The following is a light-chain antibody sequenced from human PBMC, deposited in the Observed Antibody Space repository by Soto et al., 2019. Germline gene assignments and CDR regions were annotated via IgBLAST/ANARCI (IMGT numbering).Light chain of an antibody. Sequence: AIQMTQSPSSLSASVGDRVTITCRASQGIRNDLDWYQQKSGKAPKLLIYAASSLQTGVPSRFSGSGSGTDLTLTISSLQPNDFVTYYCLQDYDYPYTFGQETKLSIK. CDR3: LQDYDYPYT. V-gene: IGKV1-6*01. J-gene: IGKJ2*01. CDR2: AAS. CDR1: QGIRND.